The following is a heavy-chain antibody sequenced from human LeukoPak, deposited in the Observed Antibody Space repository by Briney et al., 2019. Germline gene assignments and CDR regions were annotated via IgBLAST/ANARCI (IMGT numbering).Heavy chain of an antibody. D-gene: IGHD5-12*01. CDR2: IYTSGST. V-gene: IGHV4-61*02. J-gene: IGHJ4*02. CDR1: DGSISSGSYY. Sequence: PSETLSLTCTVSDGSISSGSYYWSWIRQPAGKGLEWIGRIYTSGSTNYNPSLKSRVTISVDTSKNQFSLKLSSVTAADTAVYYCARVYSGYDLDYWGQGTLVTVSS. CDR3: ARVYSGYDLDY.